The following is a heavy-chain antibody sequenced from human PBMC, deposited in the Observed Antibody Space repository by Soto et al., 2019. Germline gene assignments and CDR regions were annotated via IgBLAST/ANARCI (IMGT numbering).Heavy chain of an antibody. CDR1: GCTFSSYA. D-gene: IGHD3-22*01. V-gene: IGHV3-23*01. CDR2: ISGSGGST. J-gene: IGHJ4*02. CDR3: AKDHRPIVVVIH. Sequence: GSRRLSCAASGCTFSSYAMSWVRQAPGKGLEWVSAISGSGGSTYYADSVKVRFTISRDNSKNTLYLQMNSLRAEDTAVYYCAKDHRPIVVVIHWGQGTLVSVSS.